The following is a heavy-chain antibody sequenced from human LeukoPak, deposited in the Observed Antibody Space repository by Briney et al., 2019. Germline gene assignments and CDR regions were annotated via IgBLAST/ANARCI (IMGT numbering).Heavy chain of an antibody. CDR2: INPNSGGT. CDR3: ARGASGWLNDVFDI. D-gene: IGHD6-19*01. Sequence: GASVKVSCKASGYTFTGYYMHWVRQAPGQGLEWMGWINPNSGGTNYAQKFQGRVTMTRDTSISTAYMELTGLRSEDTAVYYCARGASGWLNDVFDIWGQGTMVTVSS. CDR1: GYTFTGYY. J-gene: IGHJ3*02. V-gene: IGHV1-2*02.